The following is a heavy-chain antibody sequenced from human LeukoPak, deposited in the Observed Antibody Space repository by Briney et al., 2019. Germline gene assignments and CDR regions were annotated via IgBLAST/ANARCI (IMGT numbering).Heavy chain of an antibody. CDR3: ASEYYSSFDY. CDR1: GFYFNPYW. J-gene: IGHJ4*02. D-gene: IGHD2-21*01. Sequence: GESLRLSCVASGFYFNPYWMAWVRQAPGKGLEWVATISHDGYSTFYVDSVRGRFSISRDNAQNSLFLQMSSLRVDDTAVYYCASEYYSSFDYWGQGALVTVSS. CDR2: ISHDGYST. V-gene: IGHV3-7*01.